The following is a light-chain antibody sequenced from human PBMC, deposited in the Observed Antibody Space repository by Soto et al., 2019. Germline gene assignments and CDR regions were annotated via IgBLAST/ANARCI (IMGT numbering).Light chain of an antibody. CDR3: AAWDGSLGVVL. V-gene: IGLV1-44*01. Sequence: QSVLTQPPSASGTPGQRVTISCSVSNSNIGSNAETRYQHIPGVAPTLLIHNNNQRPSAVPDRFSGSKSVTSASLAISGLQSEDEADYYCAAWDGSLGVVLFGGGTKLTVL. CDR2: NNN. CDR1: NSNIGSNA. J-gene: IGLJ3*02.